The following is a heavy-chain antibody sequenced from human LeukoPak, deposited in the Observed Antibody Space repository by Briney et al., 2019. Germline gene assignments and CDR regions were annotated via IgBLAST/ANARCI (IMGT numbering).Heavy chain of an antibody. CDR3: TRHGYCSSTSCYPDY. CDR1: GFTFSGSA. Sequence: GGSLRLSXAASGFTFSGSAMHWVRQASGKGLEWVGRIRSKANSYATAYAASVKGRFTISRDDSKNTAYLQMNSLKTEDTAVYYCTRHGYCSSTSCYPDYWGQGTLVTVSS. CDR2: IRSKANSYAT. V-gene: IGHV3-73*01. J-gene: IGHJ4*02. D-gene: IGHD2-2*03.